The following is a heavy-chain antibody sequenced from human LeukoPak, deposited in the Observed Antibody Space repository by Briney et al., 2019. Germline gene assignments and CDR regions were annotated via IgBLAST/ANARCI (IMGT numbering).Heavy chain of an antibody. CDR3: ARHRAAYYDSPPNRGYFDY. CDR2: IYYSGST. V-gene: IGHV4-39*01. Sequence: SETLSLTCTVSGGPISSSSYYWGWIRQPPGKGLGWIGSIYYSGSTYYNPSLKSRVTISVDTSKNQFPLKLSSVTAADTAVYYCARHRAAYYDSPPNRGYFDYWGQGTLVTVSS. J-gene: IGHJ4*02. CDR1: GGPISSSSYY. D-gene: IGHD3-22*01.